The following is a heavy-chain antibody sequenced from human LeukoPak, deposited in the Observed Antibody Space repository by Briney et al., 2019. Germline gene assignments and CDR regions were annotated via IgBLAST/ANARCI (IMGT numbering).Heavy chain of an antibody. CDR3: AKGGSGLRYYFDY. D-gene: IGHD3-10*01. Sequence: GGSLRLSRAASGFTVSSNYMSWVRQAPGKGLEWVSAISGSGGSTYYADSVKGRFTISRDNSKNTLYLQMNSLRAEDTAVYYCAKGGSGLRYYFDYWGQGTLVTVSS. CDR1: GFTVSSNY. J-gene: IGHJ4*02. V-gene: IGHV3-23*01. CDR2: ISGSGGST.